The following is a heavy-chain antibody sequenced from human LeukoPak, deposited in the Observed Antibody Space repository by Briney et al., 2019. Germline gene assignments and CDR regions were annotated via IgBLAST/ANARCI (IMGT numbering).Heavy chain of an antibody. CDR2: ISYDGSNK. CDR3: ARELHRLVAEGYYFDY. V-gene: IGHV3-30*03. J-gene: IGHJ4*02. CDR1: GFTFSDYG. D-gene: IGHD6-19*01. Sequence: GGSLRLSCAASGFTFSDYGIHWVRQAPGKGLEWVALISYDGSNKYYADSVKGRFTISRDNSKNTLYLQMNSLRAEDTAVYYCARELHRLVAEGYYFDYWGQGTLVTVSS.